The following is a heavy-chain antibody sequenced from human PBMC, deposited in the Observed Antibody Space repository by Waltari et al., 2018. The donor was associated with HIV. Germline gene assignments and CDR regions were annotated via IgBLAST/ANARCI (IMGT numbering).Heavy chain of an antibody. CDR2: IKQDGSEK. CDR1: GFTFSNFW. D-gene: IGHD2-2*02. Sequence: EVQLVESGGGLVQPGGSLRLSCAASGFTFSNFWMSWVRQAPGKGLEWLANIKQDGSEKYYVDSVKGRFTISRDNAKNSLYLQMNSLSAEDTAVYYCASPSIRAGMDVWGQGTTVTVSS. V-gene: IGHV3-7*01. CDR3: ASPSIRAGMDV. J-gene: IGHJ6*02.